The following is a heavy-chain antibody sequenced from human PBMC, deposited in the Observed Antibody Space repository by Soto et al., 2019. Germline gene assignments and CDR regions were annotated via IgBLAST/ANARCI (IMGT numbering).Heavy chain of an antibody. CDR2: IYYSGST. CDR3: ARSISAYGSGSTYPAAIDY. J-gene: IGHJ4*02. CDR1: GGSISSYY. D-gene: IGHD3-10*01. Sequence: XETLSLTCTVSGGSISSYYWSWIRQPPGKGLEWIGYIYYSGSTNYNPSLKSRVTISVDTSKNQFSLKLSSVTAADTAVYYCARSISAYGSGSTYPAAIDYWGQGTLVTVSS. V-gene: IGHV4-59*01.